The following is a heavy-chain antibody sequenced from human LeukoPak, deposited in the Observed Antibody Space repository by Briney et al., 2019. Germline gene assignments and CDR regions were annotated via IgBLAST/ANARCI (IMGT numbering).Heavy chain of an antibody. Sequence: GASVTVSFTSSAYTFTSYNIHWVRQAPGQGLEWMGRDSPNSGGANYAEKFQGRVTMTRDTSITTAYLELSSLRSDDTAVYYCVKEGQDGYWGQGTLVTVSS. J-gene: IGHJ4*02. D-gene: IGHD2-15*01. CDR2: DSPNSGGA. V-gene: IGHV1-2*02. CDR1: AYTFTSYN. CDR3: VKEGQDGY.